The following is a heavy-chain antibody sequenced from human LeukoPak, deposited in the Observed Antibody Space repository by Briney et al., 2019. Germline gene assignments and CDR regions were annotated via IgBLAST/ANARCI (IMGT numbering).Heavy chain of an antibody. CDR2: IKQDGSEK. V-gene: IGHV3-7*01. J-gene: IGHJ4*02. Sequence: GGSLRLSCAASGFTFSSYRMSWVRQAPGKGLEWVANIKQDGSEKDYVDSVKGRFTISRDNAKNSLYLQMSSLKTEDTAVYYCARWFGSSHHFDYWGQGTLVTVSS. D-gene: IGHD3-10*01. CDR3: ARWFGSSHHFDY. CDR1: GFTFSSYR.